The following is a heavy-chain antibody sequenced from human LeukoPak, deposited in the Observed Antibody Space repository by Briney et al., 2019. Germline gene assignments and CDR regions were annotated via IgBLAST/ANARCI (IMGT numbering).Heavy chain of an antibody. D-gene: IGHD6-13*01. CDR3: ARSAFLVTAPGLYYFDY. CDR1: GGSISSYF. V-gene: IGHV4-4*07. J-gene: IGHJ4*02. Sequence: SETLSLTCTVSGGSISSYFWSWIRQPAGKGLEWIGHIYNSGSTNYNPSLMGRVTMSVATSKNQFSLHLSSVTAADTAVYYCARSAFLVTAPGLYYFDYWGQGTLVAVSS. CDR2: IYNSGST.